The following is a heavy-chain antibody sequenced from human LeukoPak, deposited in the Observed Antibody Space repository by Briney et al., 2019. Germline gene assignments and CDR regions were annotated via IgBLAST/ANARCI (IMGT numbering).Heavy chain of an antibody. CDR1: GFMFNGYS. CDR3: ARWGLGPSFDS. D-gene: IGHD1-26*01. V-gene: IGHV3-21*01. Sequence: GDSLRLSCAASGFMFNGYSMTWVRQAPGKGLEWVSYISGGSDYIYYTDSVKGRFTISRDNAKKSLYLQLNSLRVEDTAVYYCARWGLGPSFDSWGQGTLVTVSS. J-gene: IGHJ4*02. CDR2: ISGGSDYI.